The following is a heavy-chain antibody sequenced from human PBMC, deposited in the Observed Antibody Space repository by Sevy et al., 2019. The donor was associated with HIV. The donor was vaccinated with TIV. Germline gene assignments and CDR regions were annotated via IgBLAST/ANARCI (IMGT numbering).Heavy chain of an antibody. CDR1: GFAFDDYS. CDR3: AREGCTRPHDY. D-gene: IGHD2-8*01. J-gene: IGHJ4*02. Sequence: GGSLRLSCAASGFAFDDYSMSWIRQAPGKGLEWVASLSFGCSKINYADSVKGRFTISRDNSKNSFYLQMDNLRVEDTALYYCAREGCTRPHDYWGQGTRVTVSS. V-gene: IGHV3-21*04. CDR2: LSFGCSKI.